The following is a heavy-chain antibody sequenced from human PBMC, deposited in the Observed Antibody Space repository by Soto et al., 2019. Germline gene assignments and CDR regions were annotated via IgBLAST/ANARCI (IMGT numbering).Heavy chain of an antibody. D-gene: IGHD3-3*01. CDR2: INSDGSST. V-gene: IGHV3-74*01. CDR1: GFTFRSYW. CDR3: AKDLALGFWSGNYYFDH. Sequence: GSLRLSCAASGFTFRSYWMQWVRQAPGKGLVWVSWINSDGSSTSYADSVKGRFTISRDNSNNTLYLEMNSLRPEDTAVYYCAKDLALGFWSGNYYFDHWGQGP. J-gene: IGHJ4*02.